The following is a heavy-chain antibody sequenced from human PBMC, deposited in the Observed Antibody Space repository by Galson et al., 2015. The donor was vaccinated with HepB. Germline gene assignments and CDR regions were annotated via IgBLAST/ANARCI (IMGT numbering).Heavy chain of an antibody. D-gene: IGHD3-3*01. Sequence: SETLSLTCTVSGGSISSYYWSWIRQPPGKGLEWIGYIYYSGSTNYNPSLKSRVTISVDTSKNQFSLKLSSVTAADTAVYYCAREGLRSYGMDVWGQGTTVTVSS. V-gene: IGHV4-59*01. CDR2: IYYSGST. CDR1: GGSISSYY. J-gene: IGHJ6*02. CDR3: AREGLRSYGMDV.